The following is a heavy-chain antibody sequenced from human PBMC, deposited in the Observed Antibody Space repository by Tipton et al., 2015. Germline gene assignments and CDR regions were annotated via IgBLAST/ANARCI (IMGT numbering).Heavy chain of an antibody. Sequence: TLSLTCSVSGGSISTYYWSWIRQPPGKGLEWIGYVYNTGITNYNPSLRSRVTISGDTSKNQFSLKLSSVTAADTAVYYCARPSPTYRSGWYYFDYWGQGTLVTVSS. V-gene: IGHV4-59*08. CDR2: VYNTGIT. D-gene: IGHD6-19*01. CDR1: GGSISTYY. CDR3: ARPSPTYRSGWYYFDY. J-gene: IGHJ4*02.